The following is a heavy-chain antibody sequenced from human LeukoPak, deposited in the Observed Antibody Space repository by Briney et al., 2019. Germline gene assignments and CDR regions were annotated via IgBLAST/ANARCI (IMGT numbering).Heavy chain of an antibody. CDR1: GYTFTGYY. J-gene: IGHJ4*02. V-gene: IGHV1-2*06. Sequence: ASVKVSCKASGYTFTGYYMHWVRQAPGQGLEWMGRINPNRGDTNYAQKFQGRVTMTRDMSITTAYMELNRLRSDDTAVYYCARDFASSWPFDYWGQGTLVTVSS. CDR2: INPNRGDT. D-gene: IGHD6-13*01. CDR3: ARDFASSWPFDY.